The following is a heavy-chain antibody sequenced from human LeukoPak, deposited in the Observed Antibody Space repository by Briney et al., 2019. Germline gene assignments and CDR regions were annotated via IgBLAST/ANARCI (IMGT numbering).Heavy chain of an antibody. V-gene: IGHV3-23*01. CDR1: GFIFSSYA. D-gene: IGHD5-18*01. Sequence: GGSLRLSCAASGFIFSSYAMSWVRQAPGKGLEWVSTISGSGGSTYYTDSVKGRFTNSRDNSNNTLFLQMSSLRAEDTALYYCAKGGGYSYDDWFDPWGQGTLVTVSS. J-gene: IGHJ5*02. CDR2: ISGSGGST. CDR3: AKGGGYSYDDWFDP.